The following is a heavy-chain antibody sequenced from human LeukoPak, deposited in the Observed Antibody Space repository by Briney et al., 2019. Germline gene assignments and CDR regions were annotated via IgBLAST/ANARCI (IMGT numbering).Heavy chain of an antibody. CDR2: IYHSGST. Sequence: SETLSLTCTVSGYSISSGYYWGWIRPPPGKGLEWIGSIYHSGSTYYNPSLKGRVTISVDTSKNQFSLKLSSMTAADTAVYYCARGALLWFGDRMEYYFDYWGQGTLLTVSS. V-gene: IGHV4-38-2*02. J-gene: IGHJ4*02. CDR1: GYSISSGYY. CDR3: ARGALLWFGDRMEYYFDY. D-gene: IGHD3-10*01.